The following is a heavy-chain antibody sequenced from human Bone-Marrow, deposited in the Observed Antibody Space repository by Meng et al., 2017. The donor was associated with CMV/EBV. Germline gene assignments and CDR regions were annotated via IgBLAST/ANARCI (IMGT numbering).Heavy chain of an antibody. CDR2: MNPNSGNT. CDR1: GYTFTSYD. D-gene: IGHD2-15*01. J-gene: IGHJ5*02. V-gene: IGHV1-8*03. Sequence: ASVKVSCKASGYTFTSYDINWVRQATGQGLEWMGWMNPNSGNTGYAQKFQGRVTITRNTSISTAYMELSSLRSEDTAVYYCARGGTGILSTSFDPWGQRNLVNVYS. CDR3: ARGGTGILSTSFDP.